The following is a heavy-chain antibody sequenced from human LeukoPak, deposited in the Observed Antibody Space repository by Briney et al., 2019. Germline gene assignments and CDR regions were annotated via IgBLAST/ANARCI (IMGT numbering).Heavy chain of an antibody. J-gene: IGHJ3*02. CDR3: ASGLWFGELNI. V-gene: IGHV4-30-4*08. D-gene: IGHD3-10*01. CDR1: GGSISNGDYY. CDR2: SYYSGST. Sequence: PSETLSLTCTVPGGSISNGDYYWSWIRQPPGKGLEWIGYSYYSGSTYYNPSLKSRVTISVDTSKNQFSLKLSSVTAADMAVYYCASGLWFGELNIWGQGTMVTVSS.